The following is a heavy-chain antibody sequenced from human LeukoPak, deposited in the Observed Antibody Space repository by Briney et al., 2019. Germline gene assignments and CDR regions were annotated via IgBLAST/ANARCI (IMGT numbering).Heavy chain of an antibody. J-gene: IGHJ5*02. D-gene: IGHD6-13*01. Sequence: GGSLRLSCAASGFTFSSYSMNWVRQAPGKGVEGVSSISSSSSYIYYADSVKGRFTISRDNAKNSLYLQMNSLRAEDTAVYYCARDGYSSSWFDPWAREPWSPSPQ. CDR3: ARDGYSSSWFDP. CDR1: GFTFSSYS. V-gene: IGHV3-21*01. CDR2: ISSSSSYI.